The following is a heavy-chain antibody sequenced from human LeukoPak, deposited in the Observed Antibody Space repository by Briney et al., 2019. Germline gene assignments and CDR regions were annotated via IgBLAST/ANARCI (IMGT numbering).Heavy chain of an antibody. J-gene: IGHJ4*02. CDR1: GFTFSSYG. CDR3: ARPHYYDSNGYYEKSWYFDY. D-gene: IGHD3-22*01. CDR2: IWYDGSNK. V-gene: IGHV3-33*01. Sequence: GGSLRLSCAASGFTFSSYGMHWVRQAPGKGLEWVAVIWYDGSNKYYADSVKGRFTISRDNSKNTLYLQMNSLRAEDTAVYYCARPHYYDSNGYYEKSWYFDYWGQGTLVTVSS.